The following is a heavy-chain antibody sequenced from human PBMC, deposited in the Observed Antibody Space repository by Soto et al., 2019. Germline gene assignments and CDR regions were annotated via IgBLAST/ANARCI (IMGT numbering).Heavy chain of an antibody. CDR1: GFTFSSYW. CDR2: IKQDGSEK. Sequence: GGSLRLSCAASGFTFSSYWMSWVRQAPGKGLEWVANIKQDGSEKYYVDSVKGRFTISRDNAKNSLYLQMNSLRAEGTAVYYCARGPISYYYGSGRYYYIDYWGQGTLVTVSS. J-gene: IGHJ4*02. D-gene: IGHD3-10*01. CDR3: ARGPISYYYGSGRYYYIDY. V-gene: IGHV3-7*01.